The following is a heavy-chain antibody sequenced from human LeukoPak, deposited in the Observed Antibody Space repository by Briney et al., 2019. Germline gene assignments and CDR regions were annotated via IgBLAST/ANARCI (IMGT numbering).Heavy chain of an antibody. Sequence: GGSLRLSCAASGFTFSSYEMNWVRQAPGKGLEWVSYISSSGSTIYYADSVKSRFTISRDNAKNSLYLQMNSLRAEDTAVYYCARVWANPYPPDYYDSSGPDWGQGTLVTVSS. J-gene: IGHJ4*02. CDR1: GFTFSSYE. V-gene: IGHV3-48*03. D-gene: IGHD3-22*01. CDR2: ISSSGSTI. CDR3: ARVWANPYPPDYYDSSGPD.